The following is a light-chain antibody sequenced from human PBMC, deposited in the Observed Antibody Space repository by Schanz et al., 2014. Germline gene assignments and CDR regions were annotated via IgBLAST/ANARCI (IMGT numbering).Light chain of an antibody. V-gene: IGLV1-36*01. Sequence: QSVLTQPPSVSEAPRQRVTISCSGSSSNIGNNAVNWYQQLPGKAPKLLIYYDDLLPSGVSDRFSGSKSGTSASLAISGLQSEDEADYYCSSYAATYTVVFGGGTKLTVL. J-gene: IGLJ2*01. CDR3: SSYAATYTVV. CDR2: YDD. CDR1: SSNIGNNA.